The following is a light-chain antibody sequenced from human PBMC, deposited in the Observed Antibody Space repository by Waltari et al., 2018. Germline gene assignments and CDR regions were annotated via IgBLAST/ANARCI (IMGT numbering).Light chain of an antibody. Sequence: EIVMTHSPATLSVSPGERATLSCRASQSVGPNLAWYQQKPGQAPRVLIYGASTRPTGVPATFSGSGSGTEFTLTISSVQSEDFAVYYCQQYYNWPRTFGQGTKVEIK. CDR2: GAS. J-gene: IGKJ1*01. CDR3: QQYYNWPRT. V-gene: IGKV3-15*01. CDR1: QSVGPN.